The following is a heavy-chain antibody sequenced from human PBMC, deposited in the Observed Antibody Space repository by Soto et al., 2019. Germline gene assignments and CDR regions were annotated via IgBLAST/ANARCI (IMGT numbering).Heavy chain of an antibody. D-gene: IGHD3-10*01. CDR1: GDSIRSYY. CDR3: ARDMSDYTTYFDY. Sequence: PSETLSLTCTVSGDSIRSYYWSWIRQPPGKGLEWIGSIYYTGKTNYNPSLRSRVAFSVDTSKNQFSLELSSVTAADTAVYYCARDMSDYTTYFDYWGLGTLVTVS. CDR2: IYYTGKT. V-gene: IGHV4-59*01. J-gene: IGHJ4*02.